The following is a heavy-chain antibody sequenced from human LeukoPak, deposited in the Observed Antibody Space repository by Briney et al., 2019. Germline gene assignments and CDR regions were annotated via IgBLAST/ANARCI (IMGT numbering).Heavy chain of an antibody. D-gene: IGHD3-22*01. V-gene: IGHV3-74*01. CDR3: AKDQDEWLLPLSSDY. CDR1: GYTFSSYW. J-gene: IGHJ4*02. CDR2: IISDASST. Sequence: GGSLRLSCAASGYTFSSYWMHWVRQAPGKGLFWVSRIISDASSTLYADSVKGRFTISRDNAKNTLYLQMNSLSAEDTAVYYCAKDQDEWLLPLSSDYWGQGTLVTVSS.